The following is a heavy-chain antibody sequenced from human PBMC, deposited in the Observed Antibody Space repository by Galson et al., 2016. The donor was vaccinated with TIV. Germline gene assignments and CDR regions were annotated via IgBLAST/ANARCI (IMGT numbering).Heavy chain of an antibody. CDR3: ARDQDSGAYFDY. CDR1: GHSFTRDYY. CDR2: IYHSGST. D-gene: IGHD2-15*01. Sequence: SETLSLTCTVSGHSFTRDYYWGWIRQPPGKGLEWIGYIYHSGSTHYNPSLKSRVAMSVDTSKNQFSLTLTSVTAADTAVYYCARDQDSGAYFDYWGQGTLVTVSS. V-gene: IGHV4-38-2*02. J-gene: IGHJ4*02.